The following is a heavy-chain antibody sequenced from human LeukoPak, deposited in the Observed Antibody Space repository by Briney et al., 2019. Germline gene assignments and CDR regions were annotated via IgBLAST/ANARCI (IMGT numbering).Heavy chain of an antibody. J-gene: IGHJ4*02. CDR2: IYYSGST. CDR1: GGSMRSYY. V-gene: IGHV4-59*08. Sequence: SETLSLTCTVSGGSMRSYYWSWIRQPPGKGLEWIGYIYYSGSTNYNPSLKSQVTISVDTSKNQFSLKLSSITAADTAVYYCARMGNPATVTTDYWDQGTLVTVSS. D-gene: IGHD4-17*01. CDR3: ARMGNPATVTTDY.